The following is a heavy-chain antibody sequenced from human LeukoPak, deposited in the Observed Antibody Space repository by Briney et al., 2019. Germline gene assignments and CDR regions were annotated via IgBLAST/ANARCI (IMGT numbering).Heavy chain of an antibody. Sequence: HPGRSLRLSCVASGFPFDDYGMFWVRQTPGKGLEWISGISWNSGIIAYADSVKGRFTIFRDNAKNSLYLQMNSLRAEDTAVYYCASHPSQYSSSWYNWFDPWGQGTLVTVSS. J-gene: IGHJ5*02. V-gene: IGHV3-9*01. CDR2: ISWNSGII. D-gene: IGHD6-13*01. CDR1: GFPFDDYG. CDR3: ASHPSQYSSSWYNWFDP.